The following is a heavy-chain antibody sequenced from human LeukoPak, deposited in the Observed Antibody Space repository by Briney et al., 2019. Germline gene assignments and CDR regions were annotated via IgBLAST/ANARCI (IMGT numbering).Heavy chain of an antibody. CDR1: GGSISSSSYY. CDR3: ARDDPRLVGYMDV. V-gene: IGHV4-39*02. Sequence: SETLSLTCTVSGGSISSSSYYWGWIRQPPGKGLEWIGSIYYSGSTYYNPSLKSRVTISVDTSKNQFSLKLSSVTAADTAVYYCARDDPRLVGYMDVWGKGTTVTVSS. CDR2: IYYSGST. J-gene: IGHJ6*03. D-gene: IGHD5-12*01.